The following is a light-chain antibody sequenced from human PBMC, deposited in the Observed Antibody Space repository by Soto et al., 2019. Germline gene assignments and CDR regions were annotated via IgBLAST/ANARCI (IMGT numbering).Light chain of an antibody. CDR3: SSYTTTGGVV. Sequence: QSALTQPASVSGSPGQSINISCTGTRSDIGAYDYVSWYQHYPGKAPTLLIFEVTSRPSGVSVRLSGSKSGNTASLTISGLQLDDESHFYCSSYTTTGGVVFGGGTKVTVL. J-gene: IGLJ2*01. CDR2: EVT. V-gene: IGLV2-14*01. CDR1: RSDIGAYDY.